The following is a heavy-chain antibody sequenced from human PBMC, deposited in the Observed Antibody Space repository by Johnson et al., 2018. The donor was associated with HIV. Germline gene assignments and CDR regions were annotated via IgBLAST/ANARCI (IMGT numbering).Heavy chain of an antibody. Sequence: VKLVESGGGVVQPGGSLRLSCAASGLTVSTNYMSWVRKAPGTGLEWVSVIYSGGSTYYVDSVKGSFTISRDNAKNSLYLQMNSLRAEDTAVYYCARDRGRLISYGLDAFDIWGQGTMVTVSS. CDR1: GLTVSTNY. CDR2: IYSGGST. J-gene: IGHJ3*02. CDR3: ARDRGRLISYGLDAFDI. D-gene: IGHD5-18*01. V-gene: IGHV3-66*01.